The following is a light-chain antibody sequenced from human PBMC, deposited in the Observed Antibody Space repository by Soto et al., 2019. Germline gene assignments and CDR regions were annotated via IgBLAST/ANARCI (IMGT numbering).Light chain of an antibody. CDR2: GAS. Sequence: EIVLTQSPGTLSLSPGERATLSCRASQSVSSSYLAWYRQKPGQAPRLLIYGASSRATGIPDSFSGSGSGTEFTLTISRLEPEDFAVYYCQQYGSSPPTFGQGTKVEIK. V-gene: IGKV3-20*01. J-gene: IGKJ1*01. CDR3: QQYGSSPPT. CDR1: QSVSSSY.